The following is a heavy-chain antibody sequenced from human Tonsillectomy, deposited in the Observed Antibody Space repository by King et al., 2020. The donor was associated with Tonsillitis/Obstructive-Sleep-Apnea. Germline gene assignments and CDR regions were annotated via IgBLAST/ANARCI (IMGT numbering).Heavy chain of an antibody. Sequence: VQLQESGPELVKPSETLSLTCTVSGGSITSYYWSWIRQPPGKGLEWIGYIYYSGTTKYNPSLKSRVTISVDTSMDQFSLKLSSVTAADTAVYYCARQYNPYNWFDPWGQGTLVTVSS. J-gene: IGHJ5*02. V-gene: IGHV4-59*08. D-gene: IGHD1-14*01. CDR3: ARQYNPYNWFDP. CDR2: IYYSGTT. CDR1: GGSITSYY.